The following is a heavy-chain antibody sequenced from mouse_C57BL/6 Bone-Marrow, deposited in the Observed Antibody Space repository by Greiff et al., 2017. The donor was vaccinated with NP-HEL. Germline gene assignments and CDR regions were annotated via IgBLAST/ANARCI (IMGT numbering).Heavy chain of an antibody. V-gene: IGHV10-1*01. CDR2: IRSKSNNYAT. CDR3: VRHIYDGYYQGYFDV. D-gene: IGHD2-3*01. Sequence: EVKLMESGGGLVQPKGSLKLSCAASGFSFNTYAMNWVRQAPGKGLEWVARIRSKSNNYATYYADSVKDRFTISRDDSESMLYLQMNNLKTEDTAMYYCVRHIYDGYYQGYFDVWGTGTTVTVSS. CDR1: GFSFNTYA. J-gene: IGHJ1*03.